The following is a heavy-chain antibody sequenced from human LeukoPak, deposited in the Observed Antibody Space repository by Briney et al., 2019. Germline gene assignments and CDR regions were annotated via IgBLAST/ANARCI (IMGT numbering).Heavy chain of an antibody. CDR1: GFTFSSYG. J-gene: IGHJ4*02. Sequence: PGRSLRLSCAASGFTFSSYGMHWVRQAPGKGLEWVAVISKDGSNQYYADSVKGRFTISRDNAKNSLYLQMNSLRAEDTAVYYCARVGGIAVAPLFDYWGQGTLVTVSS. V-gene: IGHV3-30*03. CDR3: ARVGGIAVAPLFDY. CDR2: ISKDGSNQ. D-gene: IGHD6-19*01.